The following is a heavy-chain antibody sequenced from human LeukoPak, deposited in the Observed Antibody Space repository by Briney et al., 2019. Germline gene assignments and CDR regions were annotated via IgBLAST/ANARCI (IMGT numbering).Heavy chain of an antibody. CDR3: AASGVVTAPLNWFDP. J-gene: IGHJ5*02. D-gene: IGHD2-21*02. Sequence: SETLSLTCAVYGGSFSGYYWSWIRQPPGKGLEGIGEINHSGSTNYNPSLKSRVTISVDTSKYQFSLKLSSVTAADTAVYYCAASGVVTAPLNWFDPWGQGTLVTVSS. CDR1: GGSFSGYY. V-gene: IGHV4-34*01. CDR2: INHSGST.